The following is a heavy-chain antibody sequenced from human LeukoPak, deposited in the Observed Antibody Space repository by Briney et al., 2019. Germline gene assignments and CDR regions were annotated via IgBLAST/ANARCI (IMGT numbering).Heavy chain of an antibody. Sequence: GGSLRLSCAASGFTFSSYAMSWVRQAPGKGLEWVSAISGSGGSTYYADSVKGGFTISRDNSKNTLYLQMNSLRAEDTAVYDCAKDGDIVVVPAAMYVYWGQGTLVTVSS. CDR2: ISGSGGST. V-gene: IGHV3-23*01. CDR1: GFTFSSYA. D-gene: IGHD2-2*01. CDR3: AKDGDIVVVPAAMYVY. J-gene: IGHJ4*02.